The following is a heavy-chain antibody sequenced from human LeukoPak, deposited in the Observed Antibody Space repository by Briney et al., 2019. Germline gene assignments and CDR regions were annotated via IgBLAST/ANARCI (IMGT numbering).Heavy chain of an antibody. D-gene: IGHD4-17*01. CDR1: GFTFSSYA. J-gene: IGHJ4*02. Sequence: GGSLRLSCAASGFTFSSYAMSWVRQAPGKGLEWVSAISGSGGSTYYADSVKGRFTISRDNSKNTLYLQMNSLRAEDTAVYYCATTRGYGDYAFDYWGQGTLVTDSS. CDR3: ATTRGYGDYAFDY. CDR2: ISGSGGST. V-gene: IGHV3-23*01.